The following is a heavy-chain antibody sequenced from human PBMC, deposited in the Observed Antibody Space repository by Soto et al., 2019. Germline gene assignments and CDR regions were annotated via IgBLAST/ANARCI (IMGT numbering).Heavy chain of an antibody. CDR2: IKSKTDGGTT. V-gene: IGHV3-15*01. J-gene: IGHJ6*02. CDR1: GFTFSNAW. Sequence: GGSLRLSCAASGFTFSNAWMSWVRQAPGKGLEWVGRIKSKTDGGTTDYAAPVKGRFTISRDDSKNTLYLQMNSLKTEDTAVYYGTTDFEELYYYYGMDVWGQGTTVTVSS. D-gene: IGHD1-26*01. CDR3: TTDFEELYYYYGMDV.